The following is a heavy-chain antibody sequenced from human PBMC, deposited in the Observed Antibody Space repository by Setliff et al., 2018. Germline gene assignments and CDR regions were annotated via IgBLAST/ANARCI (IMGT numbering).Heavy chain of an antibody. CDR1: GGSFSNYY. Sequence: SETLSLTCAVYGGSFSNYYWSWIRQPPGKGLEWLGEVSHSGSTNYNPSLKSRVTMSVDTSKNQFSLKLNSVTAADTAVYYCAKFGPLDLTGDWAFDNWGQGTLVTVSS. V-gene: IGHV4-34*01. CDR2: VSHSGST. J-gene: IGHJ4*02. D-gene: IGHD7-27*01. CDR3: AKFGPLDLTGDWAFDN.